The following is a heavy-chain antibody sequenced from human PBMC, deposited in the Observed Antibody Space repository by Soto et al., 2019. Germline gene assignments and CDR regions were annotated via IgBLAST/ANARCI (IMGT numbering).Heavy chain of an antibody. Sequence: GGSLRLSCAASGFTFSSYTMNWVRQAPGKGLEWVSHISSSSSIIYYADSVKGRLTISRDNANNPLYLQMNGLRVEDTAVYYCVRVRGSYSQGAFDIWGQGTMVTVSS. CDR2: ISSSSSII. D-gene: IGHD1-26*01. V-gene: IGHV3-48*01. J-gene: IGHJ3*02. CDR3: VRVRGSYSQGAFDI. CDR1: GFTFSSYT.